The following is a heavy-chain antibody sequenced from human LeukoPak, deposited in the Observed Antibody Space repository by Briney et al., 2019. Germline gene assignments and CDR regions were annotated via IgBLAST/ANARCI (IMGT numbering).Heavy chain of an antibody. J-gene: IGHJ6*03. CDR1: GGSISSGSYY. Sequence: PSQTLSLTCTVSGGSISSGSYYWSWIRQPAGKGLEWIGRIYTSGSTNYNPSLKSRVTISVDTSKNQFSLKLSSVTAADTAVYYCAREAWAARDWGGYYYYMDVWGKGTAVTVSS. V-gene: IGHV4-61*02. CDR3: AREAWAARDWGGYYYYMDV. CDR2: IYTSGST. D-gene: IGHD6-6*01.